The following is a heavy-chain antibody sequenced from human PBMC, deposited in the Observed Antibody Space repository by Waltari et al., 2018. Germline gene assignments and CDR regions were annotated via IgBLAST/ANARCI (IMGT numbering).Heavy chain of an antibody. CDR3: ARVAIVGVVNFDY. Sequence: EVQLLESGGGLVQLGGSLRLSCAASGFTFSSYPMSWLRRAPGKGLEWGSAISGSGGSTYYADSGKGRFTISRDNAKNALYLQMNSLRAEDTAVYYGARVAIVGVVNFDYWGQGTLVTVSS. D-gene: IGHD3-3*01. CDR2: ISGSGGST. CDR1: GFTFSSYP. J-gene: IGHJ4*02. V-gene: IGHV3-23*01.